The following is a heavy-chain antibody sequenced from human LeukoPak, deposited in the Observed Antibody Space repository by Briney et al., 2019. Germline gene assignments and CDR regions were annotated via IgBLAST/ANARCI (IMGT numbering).Heavy chain of an antibody. CDR1: GGSFSGYY. D-gene: IGHD3-3*01. CDR3: ARGGRITIFGVDSNWFDP. V-gene: IGHV4-34*01. Sequence: PSETLSLTCAVYGGSFSGYYWSWIRQPPGKGLEWIGEINHSGSTNYNPSLKSRVTISVDTSKNRFSLKLSSVTAADTAVYYCARGGRITIFGVDSNWFDPWGQGTLVTVSS. J-gene: IGHJ5*02. CDR2: INHSGST.